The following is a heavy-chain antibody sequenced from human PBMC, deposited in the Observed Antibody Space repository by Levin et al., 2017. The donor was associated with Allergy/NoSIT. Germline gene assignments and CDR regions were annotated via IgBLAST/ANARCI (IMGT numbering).Heavy chain of an antibody. Sequence: ASVKVSCQASGYTFDMYAITWVRQAPGQGLEWVGWVSGYDGDIRFAENLQGRVTMTTDTSTQISYMELRSLRSDDTAVYYCARSHCSSTNCLSQLDFWGQGTLVTVSS. V-gene: IGHV1-18*01. CDR3: ARSHCSSTNCLSQLDF. CDR1: GYTFDMYA. J-gene: IGHJ4*02. CDR2: VSGYDGDI. D-gene: IGHD2-2*01.